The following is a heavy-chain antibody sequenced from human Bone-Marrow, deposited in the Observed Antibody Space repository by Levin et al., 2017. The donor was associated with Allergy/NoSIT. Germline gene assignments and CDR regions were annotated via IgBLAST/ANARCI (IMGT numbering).Heavy chain of an antibody. CDR3: ATRKGNAGSFFDY. V-gene: IGHV4-28*01. D-gene: IGHD1-14*01. CDR1: GHSISNSHW. CDR2: IYDTGRT. J-gene: IGHJ4*02. Sequence: LSQTLSLTCGVSGHSISNSHWWGWIRQPPGKGLEWIGYIYDTGRTYYNPSLKSRATMSLDTSKNQFSLKLDSVTAVDTSVYYCATRKGNAGSFFDYWGQGILVTVSS.